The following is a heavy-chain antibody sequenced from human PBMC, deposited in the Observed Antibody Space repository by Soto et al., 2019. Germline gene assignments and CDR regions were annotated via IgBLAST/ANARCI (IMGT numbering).Heavy chain of an antibody. CDR1: GYSFTSYW. V-gene: IGHV5-51*01. CDR3: AADPPRDTNYYYYGMDV. J-gene: IGHJ6*02. D-gene: IGHD5-18*01. CDR2: IYPGDSDT. Sequence: PGESLKISCKGSGYSFTSYWIGWVRQMPGKGLEWMGIIYPGDSDTRYSPSFQGQVTITRDMSTSTAYMELSSLRSEDTAVYYCAADPPRDTNYYYYGMDVWGQGTTVTVSS.